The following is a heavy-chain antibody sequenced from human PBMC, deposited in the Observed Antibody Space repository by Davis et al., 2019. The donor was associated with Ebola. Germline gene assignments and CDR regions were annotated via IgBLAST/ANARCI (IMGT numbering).Heavy chain of an antibody. CDR2: TYYYRSKWNN. CDR3: ARGWLRTGLDV. D-gene: IGHD5-18*01. V-gene: IGHV6-1*01. Sequence: HSQTLSLTCAISGDTVSGNSGAWNWIRQSPSRGLEWLGRTYYYRSKWNNDYAVSVKSRITINPDTTKNQLSLQLNSVTPEDTALYYCARGWLRTGLDVWGEGTTVIVSS. CDR1: GDTVSGNSGA. J-gene: IGHJ6*04.